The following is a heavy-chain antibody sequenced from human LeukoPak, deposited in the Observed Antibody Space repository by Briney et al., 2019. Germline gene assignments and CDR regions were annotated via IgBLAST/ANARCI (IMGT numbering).Heavy chain of an antibody. D-gene: IGHD5-12*01. CDR2: ISGSGGAT. CDR3: AKDGVATITFDS. CDR1: GFTFSSYA. V-gene: IGHV3-23*01. Sequence: GGSLRLSCAASGFTFSSYAMSWVRQAPGKGLEWVSVISGSGGATYYADSVKGRFTISRDNSMNTLYLQMNSLRAEDTAVYYCAKDGVATITFDSWGQGTLVTVSS. J-gene: IGHJ4*02.